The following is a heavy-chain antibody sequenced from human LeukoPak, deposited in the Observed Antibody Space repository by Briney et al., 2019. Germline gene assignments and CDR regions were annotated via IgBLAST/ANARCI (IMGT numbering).Heavy chain of an antibody. J-gene: IGHJ3*02. CDR2: IYYSGST. V-gene: IGHV4-59*12. Sequence: PSETLSLTCTVSGGPISSYYWSWIRQPPGKGLEWIGYIYYSGSTNYNPSLKSRVTISVDTSKNQFSLKLSSVTAADTAVYYCAREASDACDIWGQGTMVTVSS. CDR3: AREASDACDI. CDR1: GGPISSYY.